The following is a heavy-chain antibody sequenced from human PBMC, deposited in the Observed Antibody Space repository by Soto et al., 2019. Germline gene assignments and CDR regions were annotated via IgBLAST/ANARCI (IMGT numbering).Heavy chain of an antibody. Sequence: QGQLVQSGAEVKKPGSSVKVSCTASEGTFSAYTINWVRQAPGQRLEWMARIIPKHGTATYAEKFQGRAATTEDRSTNTAYLELSSLRSDDTAVYYCATHVLLPSSKFYYMDVWGKGTTVTVSS. CDR3: ATHVLLPSSKFYYMDV. J-gene: IGHJ6*03. D-gene: IGHD3-3*02. V-gene: IGHV1-69*08. CDR2: IIPKHGTA. CDR1: EGTFSAYT.